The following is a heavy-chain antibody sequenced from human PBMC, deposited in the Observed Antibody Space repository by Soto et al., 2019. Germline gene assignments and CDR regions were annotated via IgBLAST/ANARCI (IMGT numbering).Heavy chain of an antibody. V-gene: IGHV6-1*01. CDR3: TGITWFRGMDV. CDR2: TYYKSKWNN. J-gene: IGHJ6*02. CDR1: GDSVSSNSAG. Sequence: PSQTLALTCVISGDSVSSNSAGSNWIRQSPSRGLEWLGRTYYKSKWNNDYALSVKSRITINPDTSKNQFSLHLYCVTPEDTAVYYCTGITWFRGMDVWGQGTPVTVSS. D-gene: IGHD3-10*01.